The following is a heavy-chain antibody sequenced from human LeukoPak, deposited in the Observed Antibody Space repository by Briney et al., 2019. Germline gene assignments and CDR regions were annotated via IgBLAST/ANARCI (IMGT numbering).Heavy chain of an antibody. V-gene: IGHV4-59*08. CDR2: IYYSGST. Sequence: GSLRLSCAASGFTFSDYYWSWIRQPPGKGLEWIGYIYYSGSTNYNPSLKSRVTISVDTSKNQFSLKLSSVTAADTAVYYCARRSDTAYIDYWGQGTLVTVSS. CDR1: GFTFSDYY. D-gene: IGHD5-18*01. J-gene: IGHJ4*02. CDR3: ARRSDTAYIDY.